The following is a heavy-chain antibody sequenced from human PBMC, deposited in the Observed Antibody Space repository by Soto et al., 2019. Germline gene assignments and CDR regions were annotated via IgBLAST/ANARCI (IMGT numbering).Heavy chain of an antibody. CDR3: ARDSLVPAGGFDP. D-gene: IGHD2-2*01. CDR2: IIPIFGTA. CDR1: GGTFSSYA. V-gene: IGHV1-69*12. J-gene: IGHJ5*02. Sequence: QVQLVQSGAEVKKPGSSVKVSCKASGGTFSSYAISWVRQAPGQGLEWMGGIIPIFGTANYAQQFQVRVTVTEDDSTGTDCMELCSLRSEDTAVYYCARDSLVPAGGFDPWGQGTLVTVSS.